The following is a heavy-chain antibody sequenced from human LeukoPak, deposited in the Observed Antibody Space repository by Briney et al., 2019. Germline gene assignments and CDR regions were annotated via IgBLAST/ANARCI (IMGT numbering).Heavy chain of an antibody. CDR2: MNPNSGNT. CDR3: ARVNYYDSSGWNWFDP. D-gene: IGHD3-22*01. J-gene: IGHJ5*02. Sequence: GASVKVSCKASGYTFTSYDINWVRQATGQGLEWMGWMNPNSGNTGYAQKFQGRVTMTRNTPISTAYMELSSLRSEDTAVYYRARVNYYDSSGWNWFDPWGQGTLVTVSS. CDR1: GYTFTSYD. V-gene: IGHV1-8*01.